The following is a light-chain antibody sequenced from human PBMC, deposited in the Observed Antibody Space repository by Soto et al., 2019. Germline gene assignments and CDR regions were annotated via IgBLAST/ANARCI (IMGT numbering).Light chain of an antibody. CDR1: QTITNC. V-gene: IGKV1-5*01. CDR2: DAS. J-gene: IGKJ4*01. Sequence: DIPMTQSPSTLSASVGDRVTITCRASQTITNCLAWYQQKPGKAPKVLIYDASNLESGVPSRFSGSGSGTEFSLTISSLQPDDFATYYCQQYFSYLVTFGGGTKVEIK. CDR3: QQYFSYLVT.